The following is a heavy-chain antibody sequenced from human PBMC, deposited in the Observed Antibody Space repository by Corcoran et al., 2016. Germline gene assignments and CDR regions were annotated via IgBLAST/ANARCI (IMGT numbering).Heavy chain of an antibody. CDR2: IIPIFGTA. CDR1: GGTFSSYA. V-gene: IGHV1-69*01. Sequence: QVQLVQSGAEVKKPGSSVKVSCKASGGTFSSYAISWVRQAPGQGLEWMGGIIPIFGTANYAQKFQGRVTITADESTSTAYMELSSLRSEDTAVYYCATAYPVRYYDSSGYYQTWGQGTLVTVSS. CDR3: ATAYPVRYYDSSGYYQT. D-gene: IGHD3-22*01. J-gene: IGHJ5*02.